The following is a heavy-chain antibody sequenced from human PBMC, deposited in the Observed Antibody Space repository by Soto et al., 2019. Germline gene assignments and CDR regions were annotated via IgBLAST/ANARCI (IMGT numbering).Heavy chain of an antibody. CDR2: IDPSDSYT. CDR3: ARQATMVRGVITSKPYYYGMDV. D-gene: IGHD3-10*01. CDR1: GYSFTSYW. Sequence: GESLKISCKGCGYSFTSYWISWVRQMPGKGLEWMGRIDPSDSYTNYSPSFQGHVTISADKSISTAYLQWSSLKASDTAMYYCARQATMVRGVITSKPYYYGMDVWGQGTTVTVSS. J-gene: IGHJ6*02. V-gene: IGHV5-10-1*01.